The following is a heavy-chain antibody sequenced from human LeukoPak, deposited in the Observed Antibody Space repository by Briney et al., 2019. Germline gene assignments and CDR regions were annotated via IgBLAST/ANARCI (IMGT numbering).Heavy chain of an antibody. CDR3: AKDRDGYRVYDY. CDR2: ITSSGGST. Sequence: PGGSLRLSCATSGLTFSSHTMNWVRQAPGKGLEWVSAITSSGGSTYYADTVKGRFTISRDNSKNTLYLQMNSLRAEDTAMYYCAKDRDGYRVYDYWGQETLVTVSS. J-gene: IGHJ4*02. CDR1: GLTFSSHT. V-gene: IGHV3-23*01. D-gene: IGHD5-12*01.